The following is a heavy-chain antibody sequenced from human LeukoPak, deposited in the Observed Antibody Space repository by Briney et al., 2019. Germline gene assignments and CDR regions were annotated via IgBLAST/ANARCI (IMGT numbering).Heavy chain of an antibody. V-gene: IGHV3-48*01. CDR3: ARDPQPEGFDY. Sequence: PGGSLRLSCAASGFTFSSYTMNWVRQAPGKGLEWVSYISSSSSIIYYADSVKGRFTISRDNAKNSLYLRMNSLRAEDTAVYYCARDPQPEGFDYWGQGTLVTVSS. J-gene: IGHJ4*02. D-gene: IGHD1-14*01. CDR1: GFTFSSYT. CDR2: ISSSSSII.